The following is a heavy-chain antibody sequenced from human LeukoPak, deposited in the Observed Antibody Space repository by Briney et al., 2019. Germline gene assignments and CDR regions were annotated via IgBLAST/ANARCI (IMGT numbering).Heavy chain of an antibody. CDR1: GFTFSSYW. CDR3: AREEGIAAAAYFDY. CDR2: IKQDGSEK. J-gene: IGHJ4*02. Sequence: PWGSLRLSCAASGFTFSSYWMSWVRQAPGKGLEWVANIKQDGSEKYYVDSVKGRFTISRDNAKNSLYLQMNSLRAEDTAVYYCAREEGIAAAAYFDYWGQGTLVTVSS. V-gene: IGHV3-7*01. D-gene: IGHD6-13*01.